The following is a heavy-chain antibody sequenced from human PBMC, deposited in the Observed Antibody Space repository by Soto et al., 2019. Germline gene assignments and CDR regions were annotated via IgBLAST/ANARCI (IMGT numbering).Heavy chain of an antibody. D-gene: IGHD6-13*01. CDR2: ISWDGGST. Sequence: GGSLRLSCAASGFTFDDYTMHWVRQAPGKGLEWVSLISWDGGSTYYADSVKGRFTISRDNSKNSLYLQMNSLRTEDTALYYCAKGQVQQLDYYGMDVWGQGTTVTVSS. J-gene: IGHJ6*02. V-gene: IGHV3-43*01. CDR3: AKGQVQQLDYYGMDV. CDR1: GFTFDDYT.